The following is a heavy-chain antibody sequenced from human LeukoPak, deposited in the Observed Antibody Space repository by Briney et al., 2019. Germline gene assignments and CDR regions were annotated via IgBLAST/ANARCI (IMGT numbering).Heavy chain of an antibody. CDR1: GYTFTSYG. CDR2: ISAYNGNT. D-gene: IGHD3-10*01. Sequence: ASVKVSCKASGYTFTSYGISWVRQTPGHGLEWMGWISAYNGNTNYAQKLQGRVTMTTDTSTSTAYMELRSLRSDDTAVYYCARQADGSGSYYDYYYGMDVWGQGTTVTVSS. J-gene: IGHJ6*02. V-gene: IGHV1-18*01. CDR3: ARQADGSGSYYDYYYGMDV.